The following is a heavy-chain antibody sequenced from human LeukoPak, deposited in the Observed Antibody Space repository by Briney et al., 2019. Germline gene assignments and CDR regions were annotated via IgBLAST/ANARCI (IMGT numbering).Heavy chain of an antibody. D-gene: IGHD6-6*01. J-gene: IGHJ3*02. CDR1: GGTFSSYA. CDR2: IIPIFGTA. CDR3: AKNRYSSSGDAFDI. V-gene: IGHV1-69*13. Sequence: ASVKVSCKASGGTFSSYAISWVRQAPGQGLEWMGGIIPIFGTANYAQKFQGRVTITADESTSTAYMELSSLRSEDTAVYYCAKNRYSSSGDAFDIWGQGTMVTVSS.